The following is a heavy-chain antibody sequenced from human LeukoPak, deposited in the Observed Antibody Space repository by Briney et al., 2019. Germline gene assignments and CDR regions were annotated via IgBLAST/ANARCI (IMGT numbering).Heavy chain of an antibody. V-gene: IGHV3-23*01. Sequence: GGSLRLSCAASGFTFSSYAMSWVRQAPGKGLEWVSAISGSGDDTYYADSVKGRFTISRDNSKNTLYLQMNSLRAEDTAVYYCAKGALLLWFGEYIEDYFDYWGQGTLVTVSS. D-gene: IGHD3-10*01. CDR2: ISGSGDDT. CDR3: AKGALLLWFGEYIEDYFDY. J-gene: IGHJ4*02. CDR1: GFTFSSYA.